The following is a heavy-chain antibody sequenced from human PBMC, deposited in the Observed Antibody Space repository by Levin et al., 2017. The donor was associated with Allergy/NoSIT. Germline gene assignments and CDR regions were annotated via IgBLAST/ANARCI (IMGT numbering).Heavy chain of an antibody. CDR3: ARGFEGNYYYYYGMDV. CDR1: GYTFTGYY. V-gene: IGHV1-2*02. Sequence: ASVKVSCKASGYTFTGYYMHWVRQAPGQGLEWMGWINPNSGGTNYAQKFQGRVTMTRDTSISTAYMELSRLRSDDTAVYYCARGFEGNYYYYYGMDVWGQGTTVTVSS. D-gene: IGHD3-9*01. J-gene: IGHJ6*02. CDR2: INPNSGGT.